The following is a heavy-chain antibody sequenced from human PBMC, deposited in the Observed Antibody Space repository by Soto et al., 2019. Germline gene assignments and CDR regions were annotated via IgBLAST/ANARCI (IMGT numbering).Heavy chain of an antibody. CDR1: GGSISSGGYY. CDR2: IYYSGST. D-gene: IGHD2-2*02. J-gene: IGHJ6*02. CDR3: ARGSPLEYQLLYYYYGMDV. Sequence: KPSETLSLTCTVSGGSISSGGYYWSWIRQHPGKGLEWIGYIYYSGSTYYNPSLKSRVTISVDTSKNQFSLKLSSVTAADTAVYYCARGSPLEYQLLYYYYGMDVWGQGTTVTVSS. V-gene: IGHV4-31*03.